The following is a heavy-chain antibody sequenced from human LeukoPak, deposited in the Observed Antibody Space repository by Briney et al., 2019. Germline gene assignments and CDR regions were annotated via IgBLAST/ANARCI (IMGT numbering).Heavy chain of an antibody. J-gene: IGHJ4*02. V-gene: IGHV3-66*01. CDR1: GFTVSSNY. D-gene: IGHD6-19*01. Sequence: GGSLRLSCAASGFTVSSNYMSWVRQAPGKGLEWVSVIYSGGSTYYADSVKGRFTISRDNSKNTLYLQMNSLRAEDTAVYYCARVARQWLASYYFDYWGQGTLVTVSS. CDR3: ARVARQWLASYYFDY. CDR2: IYSGGST.